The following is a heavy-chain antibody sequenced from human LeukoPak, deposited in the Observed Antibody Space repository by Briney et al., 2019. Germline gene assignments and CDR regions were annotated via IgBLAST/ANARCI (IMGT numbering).Heavy chain of an antibody. Sequence: PGGSLRLSCAASGFTFSSYWMSWVRQAPGKGLEWVANIKQDGSEKYYVDSVKGRFTISRDNAKNSLYLQMNSLRAEDTAVYYCAREVGSGGSLGFDYWGQGTLVVVSS. D-gene: IGHD2-15*01. J-gene: IGHJ4*02. CDR2: IKQDGSEK. V-gene: IGHV3-7*01. CDR3: AREVGSGGSLGFDY. CDR1: GFTFSSYW.